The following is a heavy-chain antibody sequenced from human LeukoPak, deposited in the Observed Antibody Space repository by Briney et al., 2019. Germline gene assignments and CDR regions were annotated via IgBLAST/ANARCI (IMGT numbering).Heavy chain of an antibody. CDR3: ASLDTAKQPLANH. Sequence: GGSLRLSCAASGFTFSPSWMHWVRQAPGKGLEWVSRIKGDGTYKNYADSVRGRFTISRDNAKNTLSLQMNTLRVEDTAMYYCASLDTAKQPLANHWGQGTLVTVSS. V-gene: IGHV3-74*01. D-gene: IGHD5-18*01. CDR2: IKGDGTYK. J-gene: IGHJ5*02. CDR1: GFTFSPSW.